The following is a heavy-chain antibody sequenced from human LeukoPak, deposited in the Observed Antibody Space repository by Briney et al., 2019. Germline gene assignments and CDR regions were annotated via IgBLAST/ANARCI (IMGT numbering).Heavy chain of an antibody. D-gene: IGHD3-9*01. J-gene: IGHJ4*02. Sequence: GGSLRLSCAASGFTFSNYAMSWVRQAPGKGLEWVSSIVGSGGNTYYADSVKGRFTISRDNPKNTLYLQMNSLRAEDTAVYYCAKWGDYDILTGYYDSDYWGQGTLVTVSS. CDR3: AKWGDYDILTGYYDSDY. V-gene: IGHV3-23*01. CDR2: IVGSGGNT. CDR1: GFTFSNYA.